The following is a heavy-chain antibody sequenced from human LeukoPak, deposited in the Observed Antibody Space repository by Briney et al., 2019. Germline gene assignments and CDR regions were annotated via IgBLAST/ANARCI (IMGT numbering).Heavy chain of an antibody. CDR2: ISGSGGST. CDR3: AKDPAGGSGGPFDY. Sequence: GGSLRLPCAASGFTFSSYAMSWVRQAPGKGLEWVSAISGSGGSTYYADSVKGRFTISRDNSKNTLYLQMNSLRAEDTAVYYCAKDPAGGSGGPFDYWGQGTLVTVSS. D-gene: IGHD2-15*01. J-gene: IGHJ4*02. CDR1: GFTFSSYA. V-gene: IGHV3-23*01.